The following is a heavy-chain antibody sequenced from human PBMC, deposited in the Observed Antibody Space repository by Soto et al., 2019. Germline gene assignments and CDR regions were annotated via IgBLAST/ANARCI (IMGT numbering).Heavy chain of an antibody. J-gene: IGHJ4*02. V-gene: IGHV3-21*01. Sequence: EVQLVESGGGLVKPGGSLRLSCAASGFTFSSYTMNWVRQAPGKGLEWVSSISSAGSYIFYAGSLKGRFTISRDNAKNSLYLQMNSLRAEDTAVYYCARGHRGGYFLYWGQGTLVTVSS. CDR2: ISSAGSYI. CDR3: ARGHRGGYFLY. CDR1: GFTFSSYT. D-gene: IGHD2-15*01.